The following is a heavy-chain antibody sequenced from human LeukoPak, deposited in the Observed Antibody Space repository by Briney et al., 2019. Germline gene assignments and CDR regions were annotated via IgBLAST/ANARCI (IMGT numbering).Heavy chain of an antibody. J-gene: IGHJ6*02. Sequence: GGSLRLSCAASGFTVSSNYMSWVRQAPGKGLEWVSVIYSGGSTYYADSVKGRFTISRDNSKNTLYLQMNSLRAEDTAVYYCVVLLPPRVIRSPDPVDTAMVKSWDYYYGMDVWGQGTTVTVSS. V-gene: IGHV3-53*01. CDR1: GFTVSSNY. CDR3: VVLLPPRVIRSPDPVDTAMVKSWDYYYGMDV. CDR2: IYSGGST. D-gene: IGHD5-18*01.